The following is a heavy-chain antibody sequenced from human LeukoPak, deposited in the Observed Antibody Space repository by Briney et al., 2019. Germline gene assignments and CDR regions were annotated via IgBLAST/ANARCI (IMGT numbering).Heavy chain of an antibody. CDR1: GGSISSSNW. D-gene: IGHD6-6*01. V-gene: IGHV4-4*02. Sequence: SETLSLTCAVSGGSISSSNWWSWVRQPPGKGLEWIGEIYHSGSTNYNPSLKSRVAISVDTSKNQFSLKLSSVTAADTAVYYCARPYSSLSRGSFDIWGQGTMVTVSS. J-gene: IGHJ3*02. CDR3: ARPYSSLSRGSFDI. CDR2: IYHSGST.